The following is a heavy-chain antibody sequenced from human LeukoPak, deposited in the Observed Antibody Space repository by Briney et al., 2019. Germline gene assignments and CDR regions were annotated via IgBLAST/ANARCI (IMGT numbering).Heavy chain of an antibody. J-gene: IGHJ4*02. CDR1: GGSISSSGYY. CDR3: ARHRWELLSNFDY. D-gene: IGHD1-26*01. Sequence: PSETLSLTCTVSGGSISSSGYYWGWIRQPPGKGLEWIASIYYSGSTYYNPSLKSRVTISVDTSKNQFSLKLSSVTAADTAVYYCARHRWELLSNFDYWGQGTLVTVSS. V-gene: IGHV4-39*01. CDR2: IYYSGST.